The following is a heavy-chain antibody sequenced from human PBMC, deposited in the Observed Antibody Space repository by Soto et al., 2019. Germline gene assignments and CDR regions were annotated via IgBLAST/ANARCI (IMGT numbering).Heavy chain of an antibody. CDR1: GYTFTSYA. V-gene: IGHV1-3*01. CDR2: INAGNGNT. J-gene: IGHJ4*02. D-gene: IGHD6-13*01. CDR3: ARPLGNSQQPIGY. Sequence: VKFFCKASGYTFTSYAMHLVRQAPGQRLEWMGWINAGNGNTKYSQKFQGRVTITRDTSASTAYMELSSLRSEDTAVYYCARPLGNSQQPIGYWGQGTLVTVSS.